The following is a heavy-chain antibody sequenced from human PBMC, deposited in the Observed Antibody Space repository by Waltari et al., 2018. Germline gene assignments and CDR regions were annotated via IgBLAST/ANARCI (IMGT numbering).Heavy chain of an antibody. CDR1: VFTSSGYG. CDR2: VNSEGTST. J-gene: IGHJ3*02. CDR3: TRSTSISNAFNI. D-gene: IGHD6-6*01. V-gene: IGHV3-74*01. Sequence: EVQLVESGGGLVQPGVSLRLSCAASVFTSSGYGTLWVRQAPGQGLVWVSRVNSEGTSTSYADSVKGRFTISRDNAKNTLYLQMNSLRAEDTAVYYCTRSTSISNAFNIWGQGTMVTVSS.